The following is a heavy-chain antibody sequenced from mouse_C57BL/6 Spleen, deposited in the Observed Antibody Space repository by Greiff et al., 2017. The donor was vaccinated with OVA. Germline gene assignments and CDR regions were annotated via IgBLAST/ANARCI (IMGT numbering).Heavy chain of an antibody. CDR1: GYTFTSYW. J-gene: IGHJ4*01. CDR2: IYPGSGST. D-gene: IGHD2-4*01. V-gene: IGHV1-55*01. Sequence: QVQLQQPGAELVKPGASVKMSCKASGYTFTSYWITWVKQRPGQGLEWIGDIYPGSGSTNYNEKFKRKATLTVDTSSSTAYMQLSSMTSEDSAVYYCARSYYDLHYYAMDYWGQGTSVTVSS. CDR3: ARSYYDLHYYAMDY.